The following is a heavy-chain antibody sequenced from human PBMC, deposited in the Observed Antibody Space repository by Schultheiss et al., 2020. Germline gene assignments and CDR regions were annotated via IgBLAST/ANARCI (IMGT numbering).Heavy chain of an antibody. CDR1: GYTFTGYY. CDR2: INPNSGGT. CDR3: ARQGVTFGGALYYGMDV. Sequence: ASVKVSCKASGYTFTGYYIHWVRQAPGQGLEWMGWINPNSGGTNYAQKFQGRVTMTTDTSTSTAYMELRSLRSDDTAVYYCARQGVTFGGALYYGMDVWGQGTTVTVSS. V-gene: IGHV1-2*02. J-gene: IGHJ6*02. D-gene: IGHD3-16*01.